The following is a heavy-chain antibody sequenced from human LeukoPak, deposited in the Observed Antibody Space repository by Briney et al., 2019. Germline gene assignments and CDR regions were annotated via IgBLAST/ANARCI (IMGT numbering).Heavy chain of an antibody. Sequence: PSETLSLTCTVSGGSITSYFWSWIRQPAGKGLEWIGRIQTSGSTNYSHSLKSRVTMSIDTSKTQFSLNPRSVTAADTAVYYCVRETTRYFDYWGQGTLVTVSS. CDR2: IQTSGST. CDR3: VRETTRYFDY. D-gene: IGHD1-1*01. V-gene: IGHV4-4*07. CDR1: GGSITSYF. J-gene: IGHJ4*02.